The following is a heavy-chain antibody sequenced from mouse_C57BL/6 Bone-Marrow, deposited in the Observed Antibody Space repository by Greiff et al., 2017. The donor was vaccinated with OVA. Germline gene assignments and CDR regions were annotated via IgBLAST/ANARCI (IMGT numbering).Heavy chain of an antibody. CDR2: ISNGGGST. J-gene: IGHJ4*01. V-gene: IGHV5-12*01. Sequence: EVMLVESGGGLVQPGGSLKLSCAASGFTFSDYYMYWVRQTPEKRLEWVAYISNGGGSTYYPDTVKGRFTISRDNAKNTLYLQMSRLKSEDTAMYYCARQGYHRVDYWGQGTSVTVSS. D-gene: IGHD2-12*01. CDR3: ARQGYHRVDY. CDR1: GFTFSDYY.